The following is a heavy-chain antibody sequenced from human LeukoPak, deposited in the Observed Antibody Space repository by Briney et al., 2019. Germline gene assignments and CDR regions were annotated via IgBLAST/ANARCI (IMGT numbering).Heavy chain of an antibody. CDR3: AKSSPGYSSGWLQH. D-gene: IGHD6-19*01. Sequence: GRSLRLSCAASGFTFDDYAMHWVRQAPGKGLEWVSGISWNSGRIDYADSVKGRFTISRDNAKKSLYLQMNSLRAEDVALYYCAKSSPGYSSGWLQHWGQGTLVTVSS. V-gene: IGHV3-9*03. J-gene: IGHJ1*01. CDR1: GFTFDDYA. CDR2: ISWNSGRI.